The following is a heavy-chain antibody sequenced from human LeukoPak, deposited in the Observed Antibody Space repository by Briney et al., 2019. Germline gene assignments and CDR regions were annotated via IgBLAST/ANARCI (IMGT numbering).Heavy chain of an antibody. Sequence: PSETLSLTCTVSGGSISSYYRSWIRQPPGKGLEWIGYIYYSGSTNYNPSLKSRVTISVDTSKNQFSLKLSSVTAADTAVYYCARLRWAAYYYYGMDVWGQGTTVTVSS. V-gene: IGHV4-59*08. J-gene: IGHJ6*02. D-gene: IGHD1-26*01. CDR1: GGSISSYY. CDR3: ARLRWAAYYYYGMDV. CDR2: IYYSGST.